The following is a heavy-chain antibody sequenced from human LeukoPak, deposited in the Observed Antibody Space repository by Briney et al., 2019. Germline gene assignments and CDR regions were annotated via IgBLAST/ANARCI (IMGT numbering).Heavy chain of an antibody. CDR2: INAGNGNT. CDR3: ARDPIGSRWPYYFDY. V-gene: IGHV1-3*01. J-gene: IGHJ4*02. Sequence: ASVKVSCKASGYTFTSYAMHWVRQAPGQRLEWMGWINAGNGNTKYSQKFQARVTITRDTSASTAYMELSSLRSEDTAVYYCARDPIGSRWPYYFDYWGQGTLVTVSS. D-gene: IGHD6-13*01. CDR1: GYTFTSYA.